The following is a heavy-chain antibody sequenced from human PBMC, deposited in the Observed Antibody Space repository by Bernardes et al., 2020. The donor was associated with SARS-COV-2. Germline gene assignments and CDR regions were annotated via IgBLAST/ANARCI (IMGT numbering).Heavy chain of an antibody. D-gene: IGHD3-9*01. V-gene: IGHV2-5*02. CDR2: IYWDDDK. J-gene: IGHJ4*02. CDR3: AHRPYILQYFDWMYFDF. CDR1: GFSLNTTGVG. Sequence: SGPTLVKPTQTLTLTCTLSGFSLNTTGVGVAWIRQPPGKALEWLALIYWDDDKRYSPSLKNRVTITKDTSRNQVVFRMTNMEPADTGTYYCAHRPYILQYFDWMYFDFWGQGSLVTVSS.